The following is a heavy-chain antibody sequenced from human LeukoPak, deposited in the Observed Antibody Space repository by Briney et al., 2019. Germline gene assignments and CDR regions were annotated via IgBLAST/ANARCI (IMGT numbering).Heavy chain of an antibody. CDR2: FDPEEGET. CDR1: GYSLTELS. V-gene: IGHV1-24*01. Sequence: ASMKVSCKVSGYSLTELSIYWVRQAPGKGLDWVGGFDPEEGETIYAQKFQGRLTMTEDTSTDTAYMELSSLRSEDTAVYYCTTGGTGYYYVINYWGQGTLVTVSS. CDR3: TTGGTGYYYVINY. D-gene: IGHD3-22*01. J-gene: IGHJ4*02.